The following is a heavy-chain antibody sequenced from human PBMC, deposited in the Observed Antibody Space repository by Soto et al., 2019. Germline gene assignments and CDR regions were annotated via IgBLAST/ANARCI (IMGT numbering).Heavy chain of an antibody. D-gene: IGHD2-15*01. Sequence: VQLVQSGAEVKKPGSSVKVSCKASGGTFSRYTFTWVRQAPGQGLEWMGRIIPIVDIPNYAQNYQGRVTITADKPTGTAYMVLSSLTSDDTAVYYCASHFTGVLVLGTSPPGGDNYGWDVWGQGTTVSVS. CDR1: GGTFSRYT. CDR3: ASHFTGVLVLGTSPPGGDNYGWDV. CDR2: IIPIVDIP. J-gene: IGHJ6*02. V-gene: IGHV1-69*02.